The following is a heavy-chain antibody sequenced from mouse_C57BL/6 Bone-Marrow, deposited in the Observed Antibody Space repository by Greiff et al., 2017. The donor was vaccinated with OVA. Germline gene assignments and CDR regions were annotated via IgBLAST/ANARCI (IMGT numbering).Heavy chain of an antibody. Sequence: EVKLQESGPGMVKPSQSLSLTCTVTGYSITSGYDWHWIRHFPGNKLEWLGYISYSGSTNYNPSLKSRISITHDTSKNHVFLKLNSVTTEDTATYYCAREGDWYFDVWGTGTTVTVSA. CDR2: ISYSGST. CDR1: GYSITSGYD. CDR3: AREGDWYFDV. V-gene: IGHV3-1*01. J-gene: IGHJ1*03.